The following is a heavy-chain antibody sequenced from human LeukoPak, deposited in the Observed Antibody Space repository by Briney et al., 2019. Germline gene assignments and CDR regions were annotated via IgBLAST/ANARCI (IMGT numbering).Heavy chain of an antibody. J-gene: IGHJ4*02. D-gene: IGHD2-2*01. V-gene: IGHV1-8*01. CDR1: GYTFSSHD. CDR2: MNLNSGDT. CDR3: ARVPVPAPRRGLYFDY. Sequence: ASVKVSCKASGYTFSSHDIYWVRQAPGQGLEWMGWMNLNSGDTYYAQNFQGRFSITSDTSKSTTYMDLASLAPEDTAVYYCARVPVPAPRRGLYFDYWGQGTSITVSS.